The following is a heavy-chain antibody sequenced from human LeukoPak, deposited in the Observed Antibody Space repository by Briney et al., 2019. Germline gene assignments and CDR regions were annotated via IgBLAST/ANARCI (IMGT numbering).Heavy chain of an antibody. CDR3: ARDGGDLYYYDSSGYYLGY. D-gene: IGHD3-22*01. Sequence: ASVKVSCKASGYTFTSYGISWVRQAPGQGLEWMGWMSAYNGNTYYAQKLQARVTMTTDTSTSTAYMELRSLRSDDTAVYYCARDGGDLYYYDSSGYYLGYWGQGTLVTVSS. CDR1: GYTFTSYG. CDR2: MSAYNGNT. J-gene: IGHJ4*02. V-gene: IGHV1-18*01.